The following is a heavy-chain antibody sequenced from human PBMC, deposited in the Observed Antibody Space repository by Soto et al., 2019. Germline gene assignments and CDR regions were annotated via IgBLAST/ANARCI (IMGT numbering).Heavy chain of an antibody. J-gene: IGHJ4*02. D-gene: IGHD3-3*01. CDR1: GFSFSDYV. Sequence: PGGSLRLSCAASGFSFSDYVMHWVRQAPGKGPEWVANIKPDGSEKQYVDSVKGRFTVSRDNAKKSLDLQMNSLRVEDTAVYYCARAEDYDFWSGPPKYFDNWGQGTQVTVSS. V-gene: IGHV3-7*03. CDR2: IKPDGSEK. CDR3: ARAEDYDFWSGPPKYFDN.